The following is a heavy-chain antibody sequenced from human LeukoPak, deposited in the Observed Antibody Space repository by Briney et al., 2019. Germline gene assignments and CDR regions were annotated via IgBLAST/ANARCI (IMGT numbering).Heavy chain of an antibody. CDR3: ARGDNPGVPWYFDY. CDR1: GYTFTIYY. D-gene: IGHD1-14*01. CDR2: INPSGGST. Sequence: GASVTVSCTASGYTFTIYYMHWVRQAPGQGLEWMGIINPSGGSTTYAQKFQDRVTMTRDTSTSTVYMELSSLRSEDTAVYYCARGDNPGVPWYFDYWGQGTLVTVSS. J-gene: IGHJ4*02. V-gene: IGHV1-46*01.